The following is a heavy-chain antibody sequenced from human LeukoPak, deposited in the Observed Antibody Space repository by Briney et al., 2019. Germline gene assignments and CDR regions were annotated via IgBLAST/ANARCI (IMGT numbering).Heavy chain of an antibody. CDR3: ARVHQLLSSGGWFDP. D-gene: IGHD2-2*01. J-gene: IGHJ5*02. CDR1: GFIFDDYG. CDR2: INWNGAGT. Sequence: GGSLRLSCAASGFIFDDYGMSWVRQAPGKGLEWVSAINWNGAGTGYADSVKGRFTISRDNAKKSLYLQMNSLRAEDTALYHCARVHQLLSSGGWFDPWGQGTLVTVSS. V-gene: IGHV3-20*01.